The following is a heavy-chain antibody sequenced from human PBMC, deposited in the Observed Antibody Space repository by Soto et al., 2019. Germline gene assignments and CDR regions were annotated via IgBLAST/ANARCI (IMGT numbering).Heavy chain of an antibody. CDR3: ARLPFPWGWFDP. CDR1: GIIFSDY. CDR2: ISGSGRTI. J-gene: IGHJ5*02. Sequence: QVQLVESGGGLVKPGGSLRLSCAASGIIFSDYMSWVRQAPGKGLEWLSYISGSGRTIYSADSVKGRFTISRDNATNSLHLQMHNLRAEDTAVYYCARLPFPWGWFDPWGQGTLVTVSS. D-gene: IGHD3-16*01. V-gene: IGHV3-11*01.